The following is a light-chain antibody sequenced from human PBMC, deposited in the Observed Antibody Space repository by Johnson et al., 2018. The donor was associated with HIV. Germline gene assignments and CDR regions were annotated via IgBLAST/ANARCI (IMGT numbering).Light chain of an antibody. V-gene: IGLV1-51*01. CDR1: SSNIGNNY. Sequence: QSVLTQPPSVSAAPGQKVTISCSGSSSNIGNNYISWYQQLPGTAPKILIYDNDQRPLGIPDRFSGSKSGTSATLAITGPQTGDEADYYCGTWDNSLGVYVFGTGTKCTVL. CDR2: DND. J-gene: IGLJ1*01. CDR3: GTWDNSLGVYV.